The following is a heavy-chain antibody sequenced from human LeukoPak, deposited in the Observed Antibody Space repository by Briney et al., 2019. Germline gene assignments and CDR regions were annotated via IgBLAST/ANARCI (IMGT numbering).Heavy chain of an antibody. Sequence: SETLSLTCAVYGGSFSGYYWRWTRQPPGKGLEWIGEISQSGSTNYNSSLKSRVTISVDTSKNQFSLKLSSVTAADTAVYYCARRGDVLWFDPWGQGTLVTVSS. V-gene: IGHV4-34*01. CDR3: ARRGDVLWFDP. CDR2: ISQSGST. CDR1: GGSFSGYY. D-gene: IGHD2-8*01. J-gene: IGHJ5*02.